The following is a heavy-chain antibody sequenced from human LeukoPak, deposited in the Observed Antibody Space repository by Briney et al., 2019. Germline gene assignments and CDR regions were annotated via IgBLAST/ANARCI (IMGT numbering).Heavy chain of an antibody. CDR3: ARVDGLAYYFDY. V-gene: IGHV4-34*01. D-gene: IGHD5-24*01. CDR2: INHSGST. Sequence: SETLSLTCAVYGGSFSGYYWSWIRQPPGKGLEWIGEINHSGSTNYNPSLKSRVTISVDTSKNQFSLKLSSVTAADTAVYYCARVDGLAYYFDYWGQGTLVTVSS. J-gene: IGHJ4*02. CDR1: GGSFSGYY.